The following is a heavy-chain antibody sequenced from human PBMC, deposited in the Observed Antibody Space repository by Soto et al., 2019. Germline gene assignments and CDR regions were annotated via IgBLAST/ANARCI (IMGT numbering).Heavy chain of an antibody. V-gene: IGHV4-59*01. Sequence: PSETLSLTCTVSGGSICSYYGSWIRQPPGKGLEWIGYIYYSGSTNYNPSLKSRVTISVDTSKNQFSLKLSSVTAADTAVYYCARDDYSYGYFDYWGQGTLVTVSS. J-gene: IGHJ4*02. CDR2: IYYSGST. CDR1: GGSICSYY. CDR3: ARDDYSYGYFDY. D-gene: IGHD5-18*01.